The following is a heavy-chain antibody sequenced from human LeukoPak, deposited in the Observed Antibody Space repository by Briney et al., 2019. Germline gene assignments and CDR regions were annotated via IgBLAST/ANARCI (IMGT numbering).Heavy chain of an antibody. Sequence: PGGSLRLSCAASGFIFSINEMNWVRQAPGRGLEWISYISSNSLATYDADSVRGRFTISRDNAKNTLFLHMSSLRVEDTAIYSCARGAVAAPFDSWGQGTPVTVSS. CDR3: ARGAVAAPFDS. V-gene: IGHV3-48*03. D-gene: IGHD6-19*01. J-gene: IGHJ4*02. CDR2: ISSNSLAT. CDR1: GFIFSINE.